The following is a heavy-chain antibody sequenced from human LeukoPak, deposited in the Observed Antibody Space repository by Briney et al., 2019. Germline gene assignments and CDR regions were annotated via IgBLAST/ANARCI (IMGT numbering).Heavy chain of an antibody. Sequence: PSETLSLTCTVSGGSISSGTYYWNWIRQPAGKGLEWIGRIYISGSTNYNPSLKSRVTISVDTSKNQFSLKLSSVTAADTAVYYCASGSSSWSRNWYFDLWGRGTLVTVSS. CDR2: IYISGST. CDR1: GGSISSGTYY. CDR3: ASGSSSWSRNWYFDL. J-gene: IGHJ2*01. D-gene: IGHD6-13*01. V-gene: IGHV4-61*02.